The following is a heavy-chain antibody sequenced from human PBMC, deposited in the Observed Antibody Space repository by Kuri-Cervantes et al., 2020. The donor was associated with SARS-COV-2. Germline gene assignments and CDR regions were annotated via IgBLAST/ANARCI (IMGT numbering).Heavy chain of an antibody. V-gene: IGHV1-46*01. D-gene: IGHD6-19*01. CDR1: GYTFTSYY. J-gene: IGHJ3*02. CDR2: INPSGGST. Sequence: ASVKVSCKASGYTFTSYYMHWVRQAPGQGLEWVGIINPSGGSTSYAQKFQGRVTMTRDTSTSTVYMELSSLRSEDTAVYYCARVPRGQWLVPGDAFDIWGQGTMVTVSS. CDR3: ARVPRGQWLVPGDAFDI.